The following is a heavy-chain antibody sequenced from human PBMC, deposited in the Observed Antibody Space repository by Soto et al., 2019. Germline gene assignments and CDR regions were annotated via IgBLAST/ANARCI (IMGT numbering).Heavy chain of an antibody. Sequence: QVQLVQSGAEVKETGSSVKVSCKSSGYIFKNYAVTWLRQAPGQGLEWMGGIIPVFGTPDYSQKFRGRVTINADESTSTVYMELRSLTSEDTAVYYCARHLYDYVWGSYRHWCQGTLVTVSS. V-gene: IGHV1-69*01. CDR1: GYIFKNYA. CDR3: ARHLYDYVWGSYRH. J-gene: IGHJ4*02. D-gene: IGHD3-16*02. CDR2: IIPVFGTP.